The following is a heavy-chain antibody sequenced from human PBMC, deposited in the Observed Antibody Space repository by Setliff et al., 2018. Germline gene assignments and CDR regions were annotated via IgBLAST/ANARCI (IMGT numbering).Heavy chain of an antibody. CDR2: TIPIFGTT. CDR1: GGTFSDYG. D-gene: IGHD5-18*01. CDR3: AGEGVDTRSSTDYRYYMDV. Sequence: GASVKVSCKASGGTFSDYGISWVRQAPGQGLEWMGGTIPIFGTTDYAQKFQGRVTIITDESTGTAFMQLSSLRTEDTAVYYCAGEGVDTRSSTDYRYYMDVWGKGTTVTVSS. J-gene: IGHJ6*03. V-gene: IGHV1-69*05.